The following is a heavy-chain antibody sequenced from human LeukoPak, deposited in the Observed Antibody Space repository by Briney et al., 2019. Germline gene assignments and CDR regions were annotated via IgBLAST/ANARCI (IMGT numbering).Heavy chain of an antibody. D-gene: IGHD6-13*01. Sequence: PSETLSLTCTVSGGSISSGGYYWSWIRQPPGKGLEWIGYIYHSGSTYYNPSLKSRVTISVDRSKNQFSLKLSSVTAADTAVYYCARADVAAATLYFDYWGQGTLVTVSS. CDR1: GGSISSGGYY. CDR3: ARADVAAATLYFDY. CDR2: IYHSGST. V-gene: IGHV4-30-2*01. J-gene: IGHJ4*02.